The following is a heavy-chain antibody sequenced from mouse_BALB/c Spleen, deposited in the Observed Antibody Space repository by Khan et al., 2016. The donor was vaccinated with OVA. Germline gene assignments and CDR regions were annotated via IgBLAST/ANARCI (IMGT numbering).Heavy chain of an antibody. CDR1: GYTFTNYG. V-gene: IGHV9-3-1*01. CDR2: INSNTGEA. CDR3: VRGGRRAMDY. D-gene: IGHD3-3*01. Sequence: QFQLVQSGPELKKPGETVKISCKASGYTFTNYGMNWVKQAPGKGLKWMGWINSNTGEATYADDFKGRFAFSLETSASTAYLQIKNLKNEDTATYFGVRGGRRAMDYWGQGTSVTVSS. J-gene: IGHJ4*01.